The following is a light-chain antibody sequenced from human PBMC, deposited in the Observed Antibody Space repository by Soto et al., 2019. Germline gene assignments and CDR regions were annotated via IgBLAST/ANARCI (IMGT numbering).Light chain of an antibody. Sequence: EIVMTQFPATLSVSPGERATLSCRASQSVRSNLAWYQQKPGQAPRLLIFAASTRATVIPARFRVSGSGTEFTLTISDLQSEDFAVYYCQQYSNRPRTFGQGAKVDNK. CDR2: AAS. CDR1: QSVRSN. J-gene: IGKJ1*01. V-gene: IGKV3-15*01. CDR3: QQYSNRPRT.